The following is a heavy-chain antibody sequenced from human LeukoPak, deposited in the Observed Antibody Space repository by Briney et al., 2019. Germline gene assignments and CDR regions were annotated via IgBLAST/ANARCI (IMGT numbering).Heavy chain of an antibody. V-gene: IGHV4-39*07. Sequence: SETLSLTCTVSGASISSSSYYWGWLRQPPGKGLEWIGEINHSGSTNYNPSLKSRVTISVHTSKNQFSLKLSSVTAADTAVYYCARLTKNDSGSYRFGKKKRGYMDVWGKGTTVTISS. D-gene: IGHD3-10*01. J-gene: IGHJ6*03. CDR1: GASISSSSYY. CDR2: INHSGST. CDR3: ARLTKNDSGSYRFGKKKRGYMDV.